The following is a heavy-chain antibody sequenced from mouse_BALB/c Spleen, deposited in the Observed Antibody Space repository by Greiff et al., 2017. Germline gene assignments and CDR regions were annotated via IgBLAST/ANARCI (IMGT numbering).Heavy chain of an antibody. CDR1: GFAFSSYD. Sequence: DVKLVESGGGLVKPGGSLKLSCAASGFAFSSYDMYWVRQTPEKRLEWVATISDGGSYTYYPDSVKGRCTISRDNAKNNLYLQMSSLKSEDTAMYYCARDDYYGSSTFAYWGQGTLVTVSA. CDR3: ARDDYYGSSTFAY. CDR2: ISDGGSYT. V-gene: IGHV5-4*02. D-gene: IGHD1-1*01. J-gene: IGHJ3*01.